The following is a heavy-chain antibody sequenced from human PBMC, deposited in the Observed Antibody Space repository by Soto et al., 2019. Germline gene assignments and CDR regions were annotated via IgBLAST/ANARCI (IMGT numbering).Heavy chain of an antibody. CDR1: GGYISSSNW. J-gene: IGHJ4*02. Sequence: SETLSLTCAVSGGYISSSNWWSWVRQPPGKGLEWIGEIYHSGSTNYNPSLKSRVTISVDKSKNQFSLKLSSVTAADTAVYYCTLHDYGDLADYWGQGTLVTVSS. D-gene: IGHD4-17*01. CDR2: IYHSGST. CDR3: TLHDYGDLADY. V-gene: IGHV4-4*02.